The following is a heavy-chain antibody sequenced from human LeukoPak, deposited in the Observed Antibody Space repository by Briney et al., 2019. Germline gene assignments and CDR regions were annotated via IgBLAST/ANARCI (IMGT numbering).Heavy chain of an antibody. V-gene: IGHV3-23*01. Sequence: PGGSLRLSCGASSFTFSSYVMSWVRQAPGKVLEWVSTVSTTGGSTYYADSVKGRFTISRDNSKDTLHLQMNSLRAEDTAVYYCAKCSGWFVRGKDYYYYYMDVWGKGTTVTVSS. CDR1: SFTFSSYV. J-gene: IGHJ6*03. D-gene: IGHD6-19*01. CDR2: VSTTGGST. CDR3: AKCSGWFVRGKDYYYYYMDV.